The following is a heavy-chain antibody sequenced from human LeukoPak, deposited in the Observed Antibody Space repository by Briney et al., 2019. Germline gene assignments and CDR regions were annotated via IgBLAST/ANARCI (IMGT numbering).Heavy chain of an antibody. CDR3: ARDRDYSSGWFDP. D-gene: IGHD6-19*01. V-gene: IGHV4-59*01. Sequence: SETLSLTCTVSGVSISSYYWSWIRQPPGKGLEWIGYIYYSGSTNYNPSLKSRVTISVDTSKNQFSLKLSSVTAADTAVYYCARDRDYSSGWFDPWGQGTLVTVSS. CDR1: GVSISSYY. J-gene: IGHJ5*02. CDR2: IYYSGST.